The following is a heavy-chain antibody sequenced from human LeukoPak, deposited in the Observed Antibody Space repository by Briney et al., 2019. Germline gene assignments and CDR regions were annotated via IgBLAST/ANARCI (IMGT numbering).Heavy chain of an antibody. CDR1: GFTFSILY. Sequence: EGSLRLSCEVSGFTFSILYMSWIRQAPGKGLEWIAYIGLNGYPLDYADSVKGRFTISRDNAKNSLYLDMNSLRAEDTAVYYCARKDFSSGSFTYWGQGTLVTVSS. CDR2: IGLNGYPL. CDR3: ARKDFSSGSFTY. D-gene: IGHD3-22*01. V-gene: IGHV3-11*04. J-gene: IGHJ4*02.